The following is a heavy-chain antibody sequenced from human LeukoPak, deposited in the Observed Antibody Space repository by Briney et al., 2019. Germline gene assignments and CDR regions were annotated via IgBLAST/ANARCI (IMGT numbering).Heavy chain of an antibody. CDR1: GYTFTGYY. Sequence: GASVKVSCMASGYTFTGYYIHWMRPAPGQGLEWMGRINPNSGGTNYAQKFRGRVTMARDTSISTAYMELSRLTSDDTATYYCARADAFDIWGQGTMVTVSS. V-gene: IGHV1-2*06. CDR3: ARADAFDI. J-gene: IGHJ3*02. CDR2: INPNSGGT.